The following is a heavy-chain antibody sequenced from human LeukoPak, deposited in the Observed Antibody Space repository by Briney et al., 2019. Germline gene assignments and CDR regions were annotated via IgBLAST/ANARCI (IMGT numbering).Heavy chain of an antibody. V-gene: IGHV3-23*01. CDR3: ARDLPVQH. J-gene: IGHJ1*01. CDR1: GFTFSNYA. Sequence: PGGSLRLSCAASGFTFSNYAMSWVRQAPGKGLEWVSTVSYSGGSTYYADSVKGRFTISRDNSKNTLYLQMNSLRADDTAVYYCARDLPVQHWGQGTLVTVSS. CDR2: VSYSGGST.